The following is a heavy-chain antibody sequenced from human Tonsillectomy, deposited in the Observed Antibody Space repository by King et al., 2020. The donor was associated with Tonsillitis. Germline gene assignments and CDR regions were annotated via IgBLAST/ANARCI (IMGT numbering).Heavy chain of an antibody. V-gene: IGHV1-69*01. D-gene: IGHD3-16*01. CDR3: FCHSSMSRTCDY. CDR2: IIPIFGTP. Sequence: VQLVESGAEVKKSGSSVKVSCKASGGTFSSFAISWVRQAPGQGLEWMGGIIPIFGTPNYAQRFQGRVTITADESTSTAYMELSSLKSDDPAVYYCFCHSSMSRTCDYWGQGTLVTVSS. J-gene: IGHJ4*02. CDR1: GGTFSSFA.